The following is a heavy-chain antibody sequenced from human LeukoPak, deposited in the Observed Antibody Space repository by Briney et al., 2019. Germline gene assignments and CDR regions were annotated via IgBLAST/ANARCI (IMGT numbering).Heavy chain of an antibody. CDR1: GGSIMVAAYS. J-gene: IGHJ3*02. CDR3: ARGYGDNSGAFDI. V-gene: IGHV4-30-2*01. CDR2: IYHSGRT. D-gene: IGHD4-23*01. Sequence: PSETLSLTCTVPGGSIMVAAYSWSWIRQPPGKGLEWIGYIYHSGRTYYNPSLKSRVTISLDRSKNQFSLKLSSVTAADTAVYFCARGYGDNSGAFDIWGQGTLVNVSS.